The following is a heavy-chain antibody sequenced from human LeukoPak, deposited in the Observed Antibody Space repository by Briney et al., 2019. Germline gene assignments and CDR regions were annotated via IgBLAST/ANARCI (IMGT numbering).Heavy chain of an antibody. CDR3: ASVGYYYDSSGYWVDY. CDR2: INPNSGGT. Sequence: ASVKVSCKASGYTFTGYYMHWVRQAPGQGLEWMGWINPNSGGTNYAQKFQGRVTMTRDTSISTAYMELSRLRPDDTAVYYCASVGYYYDSSGYWVDYWGQGTLVTVSS. CDR1: GYTFTGYY. D-gene: IGHD3-22*01. J-gene: IGHJ4*02. V-gene: IGHV1-2*02.